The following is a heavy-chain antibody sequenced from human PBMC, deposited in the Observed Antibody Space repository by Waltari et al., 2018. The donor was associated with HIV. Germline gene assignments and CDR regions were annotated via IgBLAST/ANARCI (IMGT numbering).Heavy chain of an antibody. D-gene: IGHD6-13*01. V-gene: IGHV3-7*01. CDR1: GFTFSSYW. CDR3: ARDVTAPWAAAGTGDWFDP. J-gene: IGHJ5*02. Sequence: EVQLVESGGGLVQPGGSLRLSCAASGFTFSSYWMSWVRQAPGKGLEWVANIKQDGSEKYYVDSVKGRFTISRDNAKNSLYLQMNSLRAEDTAVYYCARDVTAPWAAAGTGDWFDPWGQGTLVTVSS. CDR2: IKQDGSEK.